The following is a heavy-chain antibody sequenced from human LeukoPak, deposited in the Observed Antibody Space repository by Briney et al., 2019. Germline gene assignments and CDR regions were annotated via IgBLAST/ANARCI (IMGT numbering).Heavy chain of an antibody. CDR2: IYYSGST. CDR1: GGSISSYY. Sequence: SETLSLTCTVSGGSISSYYWSWIRQPPGKGLEWIGYIYYSGSTNYNPSLKSRVTISVDTSKNQFSLKLSSVTAADTAVYYCARVSSTYYYDSSGYYFDCWGQGTLVTVSS. V-gene: IGHV4-59*01. CDR3: ARVSSTYYYDSSGYYFDC. J-gene: IGHJ4*02. D-gene: IGHD3-22*01.